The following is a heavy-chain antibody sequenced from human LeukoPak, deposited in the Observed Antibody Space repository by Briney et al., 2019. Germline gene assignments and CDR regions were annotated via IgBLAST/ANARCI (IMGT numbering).Heavy chain of an antibody. CDR2: INSDESIT. V-gene: IGHV3-74*01. Sequence: GESLRLSCAASGFTFSSSWMYWVRQAPGKGLVWVSRINSDESITTYADSVKGRFTISRDNAKNTLYLQMNSLRAEDTAVYYCARGLVPGFLDYWGQGTPVTVSS. CDR3: ARGLVPGFLDY. J-gene: IGHJ4*02. CDR1: GFTFSSSW. D-gene: IGHD4-11*01.